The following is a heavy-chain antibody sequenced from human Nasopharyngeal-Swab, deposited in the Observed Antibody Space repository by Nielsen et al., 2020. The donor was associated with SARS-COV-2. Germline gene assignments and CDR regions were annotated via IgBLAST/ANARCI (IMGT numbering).Heavy chain of an antibody. CDR2: IIPIFGTA. CDR1: GGTFSSYA. J-gene: IGHJ3*02. CDR3: ARERLGAFDI. V-gene: IGHV1-69*13. D-gene: IGHD3-16*01. Sequence: SVKVSCKASGGTFSSYAISWVRQAPGQGLEWMGGIIPIFGTANYAQKFQGRVTITADESTGTAYMELSSLRSEDTAVYYCARERLGAFDIWGQGTMVTVSS.